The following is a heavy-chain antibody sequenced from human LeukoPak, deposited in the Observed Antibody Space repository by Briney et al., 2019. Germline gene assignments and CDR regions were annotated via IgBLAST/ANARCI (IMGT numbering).Heavy chain of an antibody. CDR2: IYYSGST. D-gene: IGHD1-7*01. Sequence: SETLSLTCTVSGGSISSYYWSWIRQPPGKGLEWIGYIYYSGSTNYNPSLKSRVTISVDTSKNQFSLKLSSVTAADTAVYYCARDLQTGTTTWSDYWGQGTLVTVSS. V-gene: IGHV4-59*12. J-gene: IGHJ4*02. CDR1: GGSISSYY. CDR3: ARDLQTGTTTWSDY.